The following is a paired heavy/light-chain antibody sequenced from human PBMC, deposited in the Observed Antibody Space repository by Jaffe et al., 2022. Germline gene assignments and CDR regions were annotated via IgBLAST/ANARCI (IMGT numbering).Light chain of an antibody. Sequence: QSVLTQPPSASGTPGQRVTISCSGSSSNIGSNYVYWYQQLPGTAPKLLIYRNNQRPSGVPDRFSGSKSGTSASLAISGLRSEDEADYYCAAWDDSLSAYVFGTGTKVTVL. J-gene: IGLJ1*01. CDR3: AAWDDSLSAYV. V-gene: IGLV1-47*01. CDR2: RNN. CDR1: SSNIGSNY.
Heavy chain of an antibody. CDR2: IYHSGST. Sequence: QVQLQESGPGLVKPSGTLSLTCAVSGGSISSSNWWSWIRQPPGKGLEWIGEIYHSGSTNYNPSLKSRVTISVDKSKNQFSLKLSSVTAADTAVYYCARLFDSSSRFSGDDDAFDIWGQGTMVTVSS. V-gene: IGHV4-4*02. J-gene: IGHJ3*02. CDR3: ARLFDSSSRFSGDDDAFDI. CDR1: GGSISSSNW. D-gene: IGHD6-13*01.